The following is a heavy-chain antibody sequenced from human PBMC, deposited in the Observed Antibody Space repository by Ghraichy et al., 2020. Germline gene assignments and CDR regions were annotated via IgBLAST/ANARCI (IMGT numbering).Heavy chain of an antibody. CDR1: GGSISSSSYY. CDR2: IYYSGST. CDR3: ASINRGSYFSY. Sequence: SETLSLTCTVSGGSISSSSYYWGWIRQPPGKGLEWIGSIYYSGSTYYNPSLKSRVTISVDTSKNQFSLKLSSVTAADTAVYYCASINRGSYFSYWGQGTLVTVSS. V-gene: IGHV4-39*01. J-gene: IGHJ4*02. D-gene: IGHD1-14*01.